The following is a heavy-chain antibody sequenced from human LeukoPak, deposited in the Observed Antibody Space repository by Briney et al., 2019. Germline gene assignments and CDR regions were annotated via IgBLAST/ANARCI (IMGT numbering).Heavy chain of an antibody. CDR2: INHSGST. V-gene: IGHV4-34*01. Sequence: SETLSLTCTVSGGSISSYYWSWIRQPPGKGLEWIGEINHSGSTNYNPSLKSRVTISADTSKNQFSLKLSSVTAADTAVYYCASSKGSSSIDYWGQGILVTVSS. D-gene: IGHD6-6*01. J-gene: IGHJ4*02. CDR3: ASSKGSSSIDY. CDR1: GGSISSYY.